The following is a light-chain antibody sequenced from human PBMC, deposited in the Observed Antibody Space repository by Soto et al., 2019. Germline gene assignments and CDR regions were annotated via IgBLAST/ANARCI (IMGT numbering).Light chain of an antibody. J-gene: IGKJ5*01. V-gene: IGKV3-15*01. Sequence: EIVMTQSPATLSVSPGERATLSCRASQSISRNYLAWYQQKPGLAPRLLIYGASTRATGNPASFSGSGSGTEFTLTISSLQSEDFAVYYCQQYANWPITFGQGTRLEIK. CDR2: GAS. CDR1: QSISRN. CDR3: QQYANWPIT.